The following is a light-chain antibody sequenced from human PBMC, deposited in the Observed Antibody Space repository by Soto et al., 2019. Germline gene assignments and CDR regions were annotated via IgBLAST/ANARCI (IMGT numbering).Light chain of an antibody. V-gene: IGKV3-20*01. CDR3: QQYGSSPLIS. J-gene: IGKJ5*01. CDR2: GAS. Sequence: VLTQSQGTVSLSPGESATLSCRAIQTVSITYLTWYQQKPGQAPRLLIFGASKRAAGIPDRFSGSGSGRDFTLTISGLEPEDFAVYYCQQYGSSPLISFGQGTRLAI. CDR1: QTVSITY.